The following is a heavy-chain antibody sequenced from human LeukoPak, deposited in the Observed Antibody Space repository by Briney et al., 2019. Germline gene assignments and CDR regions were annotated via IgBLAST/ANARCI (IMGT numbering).Heavy chain of an antibody. CDR2: IIPIFGTA. V-gene: IGHV1-69*13. Sequence: ASVKVSCKASGGTFSSYAISWVRQAPGQGLEWMGGIIPIFGTANYAQKFQGRVTITADESTSTAYMELRSLRSDDTAVYYCARCQGGLRYFDWSYYYGMDVWGQGTTVTVSS. CDR1: GGTFSSYA. CDR3: ARCQGGLRYFDWSYYYGMDV. D-gene: IGHD3-9*01. J-gene: IGHJ6*02.